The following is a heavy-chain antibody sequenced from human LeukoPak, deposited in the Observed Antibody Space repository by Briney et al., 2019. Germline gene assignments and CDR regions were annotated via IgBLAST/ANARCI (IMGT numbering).Heavy chain of an antibody. J-gene: IGHJ3*02. CDR2: ISFDGSNQ. CDR3: ANPGNLAFDI. Sequence: GGSLRLPCAASGFTFSGYGMHWVRQAPGKGLEWVAVISFDGSNQYYADSVKGRFTISRDNSKNTLYLQMNSLRAEDTAVYYCANPGNLAFDIWGQGTMVTVSS. D-gene: IGHD4-23*01. CDR1: GFTFSGYG. V-gene: IGHV3-30*18.